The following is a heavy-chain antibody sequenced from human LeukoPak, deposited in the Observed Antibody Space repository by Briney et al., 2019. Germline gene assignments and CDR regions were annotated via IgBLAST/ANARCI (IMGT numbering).Heavy chain of an antibody. D-gene: IGHD3-3*01. Sequence: PSETLSLTCIVSGASISSRYYWAWIRQPPGKGLEWIGNFYHSGTAYYNPSLESRATIFVDTSKNQSSLVLKSVTATDTAVYYCVWGRFSNSSNWFDPWGQGTLVTVSS. V-gene: IGHV4-38-2*02. CDR2: FYHSGTA. CDR1: GASISSRYY. J-gene: IGHJ5*02. CDR3: VWGRFSNSSNWFDP.